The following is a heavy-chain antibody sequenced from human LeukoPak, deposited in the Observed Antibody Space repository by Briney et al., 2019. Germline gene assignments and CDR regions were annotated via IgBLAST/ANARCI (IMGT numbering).Heavy chain of an antibody. J-gene: IGHJ6*02. V-gene: IGHV3-7*01. Sequence: GSLRLSCAASGFTFSRYWMSWVRQAPGKGLEWVANIKQDGSEKYYVDSVKGRFTISRDNAKNSLYLQMNSLRAEDTAVYYCARESYGMDVWGQGTTVTVSS. CDR1: GFTFSRYW. CDR2: IKQDGSEK. CDR3: ARESYGMDV.